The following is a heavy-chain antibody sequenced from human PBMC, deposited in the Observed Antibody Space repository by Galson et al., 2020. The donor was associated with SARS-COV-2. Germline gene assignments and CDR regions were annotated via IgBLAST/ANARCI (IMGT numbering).Heavy chain of an antibody. Sequence: GESLKISCKGSGYSFTSYWIGWERQMPGKGLEWMGIIYPGDSDTRYSPSFQGQVTISADKSISTAYLQWSSLKASDTAMYYCARLSADYDFWSGLNWFDPWGQGTLVTVSS. CDR1: GYSFTSYW. J-gene: IGHJ5*02. CDR3: ARLSADYDFWSGLNWFDP. CDR2: IYPGDSDT. D-gene: IGHD3-3*01. V-gene: IGHV5-51*01.